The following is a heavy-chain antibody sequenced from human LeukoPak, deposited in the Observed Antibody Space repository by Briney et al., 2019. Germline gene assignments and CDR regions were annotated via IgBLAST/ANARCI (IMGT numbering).Heavy chain of an antibody. J-gene: IGHJ4*02. CDR3: ARDRLSAAGDYFDY. CDR1: GFTFSSYA. V-gene: IGHV3-30*04. CDR2: ISYDGSNK. D-gene: IGHD6-13*01. Sequence: SGRSLRLSCAASGFTFSSYAMHWVRQAPGKGLEWVAVISYDGSNKYYADSVKGRFTISRDNSKNTLYLQMNSLRAEDTAVYYCARDRLSAAGDYFDYWGQGTLVTVSS.